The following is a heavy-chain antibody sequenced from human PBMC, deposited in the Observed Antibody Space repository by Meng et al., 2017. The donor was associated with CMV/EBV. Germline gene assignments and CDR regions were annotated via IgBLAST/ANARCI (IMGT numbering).Heavy chain of an antibody. CDR2: ISSSSSYI. Sequence: GESLKISCAASGFTFSSYSMNWVRQAPGKGLEWVSSISSSSSYIYYADSVKGRFTISRDNAKNSLYLQMNSLRAEDTAVYYCARDRAAPGWFDPWGQGTTVTVSS. V-gene: IGHV3-21*01. CDR3: ARDRAAPGWFDP. D-gene: IGHD6-13*01. J-gene: IGHJ5*01. CDR1: GFTFSSYS.